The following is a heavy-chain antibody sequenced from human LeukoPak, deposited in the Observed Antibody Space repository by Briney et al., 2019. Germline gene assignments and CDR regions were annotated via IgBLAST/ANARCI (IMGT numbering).Heavy chain of an antibody. J-gene: IGHJ3*02. D-gene: IGHD1-14*01. V-gene: IGHV1-2*02. CDR1: GYTFTGHY. Sequence: ASVKVSCKASGYTFTGHYMQWVRQAPGQGLEWMGGINPTSGDTYSAQKFQGRVTMTTDTSISTAYMELSRLRSDDTAVYYCARLITDDAFDIWGQGTMVTVSS. CDR3: ARLITDDAFDI. CDR2: INPTSGDT.